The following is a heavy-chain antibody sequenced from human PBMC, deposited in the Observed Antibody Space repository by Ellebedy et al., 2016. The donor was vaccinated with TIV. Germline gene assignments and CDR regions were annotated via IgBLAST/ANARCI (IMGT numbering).Heavy chain of an antibody. J-gene: IGHJ6*02. CDR1: GFTFDDYA. CDR2: IIWHGGMT. V-gene: IGHV3-9*01. CDR3: ARDGATSAYYGMDV. D-gene: IGHD5-12*01. Sequence: PGGSLRLSCAASGFTFDDYAMHWVRQVPGKGLEWVSGIIWHGGMTDYVASVKGRFPISRDNSKNTLYLQMNSLRAEDTAVYYCARDGATSAYYGMDVWGQGTTVTVSS.